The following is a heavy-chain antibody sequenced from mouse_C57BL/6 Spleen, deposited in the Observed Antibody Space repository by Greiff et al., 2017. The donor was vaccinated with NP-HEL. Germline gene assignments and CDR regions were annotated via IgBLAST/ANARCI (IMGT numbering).Heavy chain of an antibody. D-gene: IGHD1-1*01. CDR2: IDPETGGT. CDR3: TRSLTTVVARGFEV. V-gene: IGHV1-15*01. CDR1: GYTFTDYE. J-gene: IGHJ1*03. Sequence: VQLQQSGAELVRPGASVTLSCKASGYTFTDYEMHWVKQTPVHGLEWIGAIDPETGGTAYNQKFKGKAILTADKSSSTAYMELRSLTSEDSAVYYCTRSLTTVVARGFEVWGTGTTVTVST.